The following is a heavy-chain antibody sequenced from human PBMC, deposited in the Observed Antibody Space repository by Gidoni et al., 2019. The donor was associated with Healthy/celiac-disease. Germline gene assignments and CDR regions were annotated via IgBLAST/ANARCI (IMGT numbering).Heavy chain of an antibody. D-gene: IGHD5-12*01. V-gene: IGHV1-69*01. Sequence: VQLLQSGAEVKKPGSSVEVSCKASGGPLSSYAISWVRQAPGQGLVWVGGIIPIFGTANYAQKFQGRVTITADEAKSTAYMELSSLRSEDTAVYYCARRGYSGYGHFDYWGQGTLVTVSS. J-gene: IGHJ4*02. CDR1: GGPLSSYA. CDR3: ARRGYSGYGHFDY. CDR2: IIPIFGTA.